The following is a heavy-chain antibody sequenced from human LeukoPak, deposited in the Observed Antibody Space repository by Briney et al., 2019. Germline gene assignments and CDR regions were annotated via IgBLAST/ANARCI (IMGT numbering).Heavy chain of an antibody. J-gene: IGHJ4*02. D-gene: IGHD3-16*01. CDR3: ARGDAFGYYFDY. Sequence: EASVKVSCKASGYTFTGYYMHWVRQAPGQGLEWMGWINPNSGGTNYAQKFQGRVTMTGDTSISTAYMELSRLRSDDTAVYYCARGDAFGYYFDYWGQGTLVTVSS. CDR2: INPNSGGT. V-gene: IGHV1-2*02. CDR1: GYTFTGYY.